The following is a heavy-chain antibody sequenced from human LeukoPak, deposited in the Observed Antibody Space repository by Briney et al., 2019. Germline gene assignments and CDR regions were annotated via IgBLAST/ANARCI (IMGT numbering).Heavy chain of an antibody. D-gene: IGHD4-17*01. J-gene: IGHJ6*04. V-gene: IGHV1-18*04. CDR2: ISGYNGNT. CDR3: ARDLNTVTYLYGMDV. CDR1: GYTFTSYG. Sequence: ASVTVSCKASGYTFTSYGISWVRQAPGQGLEWMGWISGYNGNTIYEEKFQGRVTMTTDTSTSTAYMELRSLRSDDTAVYYCARDLNTVTYLYGMDVWGKGTTVTVSS.